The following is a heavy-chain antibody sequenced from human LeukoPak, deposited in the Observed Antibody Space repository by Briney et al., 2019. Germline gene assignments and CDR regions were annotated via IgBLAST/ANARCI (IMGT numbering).Heavy chain of an antibody. V-gene: IGHV1-69*05. J-gene: IGHJ6*03. Sequence: GASVTVSFTSSGGTFSSYAISWVRQAPGQGLEWMGGIIPTFGTANYAQKFQGRVTITTDESTSTAYMELSSLRSEDTAVYYCARGKWELLLTYYYYYMDVWGKGTTVTVSS. D-gene: IGHD1-26*01. CDR3: ARGKWELLLTYYYYYMDV. CDR2: IIPTFGTA. CDR1: GGTFSSYA.